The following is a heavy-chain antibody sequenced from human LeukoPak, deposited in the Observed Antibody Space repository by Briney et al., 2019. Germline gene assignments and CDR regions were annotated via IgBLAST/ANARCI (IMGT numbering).Heavy chain of an antibody. D-gene: IGHD6-19*01. Sequence: SGGSLRLSCAASGYTFTGYYMHWVRQAPGQGLEWMGWINPNSGGTNYAQKFQGRVTMTRDTSISTAYMELSRLRSDDTAVYYCARVNQRGIAVAGSKPSTGMDVWGQGTTVTVSS. J-gene: IGHJ6*02. CDR1: GYTFTGYY. CDR3: ARVNQRGIAVAGSKPSTGMDV. CDR2: INPNSGGT. V-gene: IGHV1-2*02.